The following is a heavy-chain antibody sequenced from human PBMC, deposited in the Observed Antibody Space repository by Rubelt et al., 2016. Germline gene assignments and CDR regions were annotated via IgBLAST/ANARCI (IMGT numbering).Heavy chain of an antibody. Sequence: QVQLVQSGAEVKKPGSSVKVSCKASGGTFSSYAISWVRQAPGQGLEWMGGNIPIFDTTNYAQKFQGRITITADESTSTAYMELSSLRADDTAVYYCARGGGVGATDYWGQGTLVTVSS. CDR1: GGTFSSYA. CDR3: ARGGGVGATDY. D-gene: IGHD1-26*01. J-gene: IGHJ4*02. CDR2: NIPIFDTT. V-gene: IGHV1-69*01.